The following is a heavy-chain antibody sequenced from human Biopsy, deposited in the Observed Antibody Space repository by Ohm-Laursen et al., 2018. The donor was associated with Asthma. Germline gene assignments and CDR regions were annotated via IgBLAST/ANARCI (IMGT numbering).Heavy chain of an antibody. J-gene: IGHJ5*02. D-gene: IGHD6-13*01. V-gene: IGHV1-2*06. CDR1: GYPFIGYH. Sequence: GSSATVSCKASGYPFIGYHIHWMRQAPGQGLEWMGRINPNSGATNYAQKFQGRVTMTRDTSASTAYMEVSRLRSDDTAVYYCARGQKSAGDRWFDPWGQGTLVTVSS. CDR2: INPNSGAT. CDR3: ARGQKSAGDRWFDP.